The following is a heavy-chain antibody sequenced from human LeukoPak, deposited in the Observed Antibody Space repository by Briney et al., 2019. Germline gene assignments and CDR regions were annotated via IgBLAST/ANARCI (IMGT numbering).Heavy chain of an antibody. V-gene: IGHV3-48*03. D-gene: IGHD6-13*01. CDR3: ARVELYSIAAAAPSDY. CDR1: GFTFSSYE. J-gene: IGHJ4*02. CDR2: ISSSGSTI. Sequence: PGGSLRLSCAASGFTFSSYEMNWVRQAPGKGLEWVSYISSSGSTIYYADSVKGRFTISRDNAKNSLYLQMNSLRAEDTAVYYCARVELYSIAAAAPSDYWGQGTLVTVSS.